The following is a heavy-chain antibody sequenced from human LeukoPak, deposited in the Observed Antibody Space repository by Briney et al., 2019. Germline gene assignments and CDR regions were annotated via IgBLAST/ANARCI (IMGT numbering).Heavy chain of an antibody. CDR2: IYTGGST. Sequence: SETLSLTCTVSGGSISSYYWSWIRQPPGKGLEWIGYIYTGGSTNYNPSLKSRVTISVDTSKNQFSLKLSSVTAADTAVYYCARHGVAAAGTFYYYYMDVWGKGTTVTVSS. CDR1: GGSISSYY. CDR3: ARHGVAAAGTFYYYYMDV. J-gene: IGHJ6*03. V-gene: IGHV4-4*09. D-gene: IGHD6-13*01.